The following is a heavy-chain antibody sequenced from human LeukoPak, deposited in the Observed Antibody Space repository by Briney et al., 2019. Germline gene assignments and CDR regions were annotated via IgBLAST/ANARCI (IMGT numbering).Heavy chain of an antibody. CDR1: GFTFGSYS. Sequence: GGSLRLSCAASGFTFGSYSMNWVRQAPGKGLEWVSSISSSSSYIYYADSVKGRFTISRDNAKNSLYLQMSSLRAEDTAVYYCAREWYYYGSGFDYWGQGTLVTVSS. V-gene: IGHV3-21*01. CDR3: AREWYYYGSGFDY. CDR2: ISSSSSYI. D-gene: IGHD3-10*01. J-gene: IGHJ4*02.